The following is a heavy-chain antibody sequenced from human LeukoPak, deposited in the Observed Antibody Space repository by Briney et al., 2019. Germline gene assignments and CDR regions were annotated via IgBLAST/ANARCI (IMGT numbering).Heavy chain of an antibody. V-gene: IGHV1-18*04. CDR2: ISAYNGNT. J-gene: IGHJ6*04. CDR1: GYTFTGYY. D-gene: IGHD6-19*01. Sequence: EASVKVSCKASGYTFTGYYMHWVRQAPGQGPEWMGWISAYNGNTNYAQKFQGRVIMTTDTSTSTAYMELRSLRSDDTAVYYCARDVAWLVRPVHYYGMDVWGKGTTVTVSS. CDR3: ARDVAWLVRPVHYYGMDV.